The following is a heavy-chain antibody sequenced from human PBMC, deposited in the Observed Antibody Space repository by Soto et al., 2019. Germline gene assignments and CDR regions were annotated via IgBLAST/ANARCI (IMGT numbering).Heavy chain of an antibody. CDR2: IYNSGST. CDR3: ARQRIPNYYGSGVVNGMDV. D-gene: IGHD3-10*01. Sequence: SETLSLTCTVSGGAVTTYHWTWIRQPPGKGLEWIGYIYNSGSTNYNPSLKSRVTISVDTSKNQFSLKLSSVTAADTAVYYCARQRIPNYYGSGVVNGMDVWGQGTTVTVPS. J-gene: IGHJ6*02. V-gene: IGHV4-59*08. CDR1: GGAVTTYH.